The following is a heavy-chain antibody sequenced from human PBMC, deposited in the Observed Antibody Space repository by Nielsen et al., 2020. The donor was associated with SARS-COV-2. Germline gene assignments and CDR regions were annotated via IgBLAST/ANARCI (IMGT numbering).Heavy chain of an antibody. J-gene: IGHJ5*02. CDR1: GDSISSSTYY. D-gene: IGHD5-18*01. CDR2: IYYSGST. Sequence: SETLSLTCTVSGDSISSSTYYWGWIRQPPGKGLEWIGSIYYSGSTYYNPSLKSRVTISVDTSKNQFSLKLSSVTAADTAVYYCARQMWPDTFDPWGQGTLVTVSS. V-gene: IGHV4-39*01. CDR3: ARQMWPDTFDP.